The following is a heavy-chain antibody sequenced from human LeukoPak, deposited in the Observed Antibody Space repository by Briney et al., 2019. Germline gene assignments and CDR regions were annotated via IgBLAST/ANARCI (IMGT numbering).Heavy chain of an antibody. CDR2: ISYDGSNK. CDR3: AKEGRRAAADY. CDR1: GFTFSSYG. V-gene: IGHV3-30*18. D-gene: IGHD2-2*01. Sequence: GGSLRLSCAASGFTFSSYGMHWVRQAPGKGLGWVAVISYDGSNKYYADSVKGRFTISRDNSKNTLYLQMNSLRAEDTAVYYCAKEGRRAAADYWGQGTLVTVSS. J-gene: IGHJ4*02.